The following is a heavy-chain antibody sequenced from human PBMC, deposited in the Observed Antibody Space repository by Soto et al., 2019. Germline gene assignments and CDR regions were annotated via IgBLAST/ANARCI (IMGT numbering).Heavy chain of an antibody. D-gene: IGHD1-7*01. J-gene: IGHJ4*02. Sequence: TSETLSLTSAVSGGSFTSNNWWTWVRQPPGQGLEWIGEIYRTGSTNYNPSLKNRVTISLDKSENQFSLKVTSLTAADTAVYYCASRDPGTSFDYWGQGTLVTVSS. CDR1: GGSFTSNNW. CDR3: ASRDPGTSFDY. CDR2: IYRTGST. V-gene: IGHV4-4*02.